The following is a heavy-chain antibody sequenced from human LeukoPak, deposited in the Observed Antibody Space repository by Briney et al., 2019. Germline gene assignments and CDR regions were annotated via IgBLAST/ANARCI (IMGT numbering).Heavy chain of an antibody. V-gene: IGHV3-30-3*01. CDR1: GFTFTAYL. D-gene: IGHD3-22*01. CDR2: MSSGGNAM. J-gene: IGHJ4*02. Sequence: PGGSLRLSCAASGFTFTAYLIHWVRQAPGKGLEWVAVMSSGGNAMFYADSVKGRFTISRDNSKNTLYLHMNSLRAEDTAVYYCVRESEYYFDHSASFDYWGQGTLVTVSS. CDR3: VRESEYYFDHSASFDY.